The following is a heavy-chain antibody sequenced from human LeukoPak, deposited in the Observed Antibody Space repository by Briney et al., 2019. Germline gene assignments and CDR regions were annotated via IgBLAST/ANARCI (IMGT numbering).Heavy chain of an antibody. CDR1: GGSISSGSYY. J-gene: IGHJ2*01. CDR3: ARVDTEGTNFDL. V-gene: IGHV4-61*02. Sequence: SQTLSLTCTVSGGSISSGSYYWNWIRQPAGKGLEWIGRIYTSGSTNYNPSLKSRVTISVDTSKNQFSLKLSSVTAADTAVYYCARVDTEGTNFDLWGRGTLVTVSS. CDR2: IYTSGST. D-gene: IGHD5-12*01.